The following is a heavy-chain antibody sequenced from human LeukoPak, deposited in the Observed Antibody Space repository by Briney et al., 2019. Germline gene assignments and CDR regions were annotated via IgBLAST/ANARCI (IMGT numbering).Heavy chain of an antibody. CDR1: GFTVSSNY. CDR3: ARDSRYSSAFH. J-gene: IGHJ4*02. Sequence: GGSLRLSCAASGFTVSSNYMSWVRQAPGKGLEWVANIKEDGSEKYYVDSVKGRFTVSRDNAKNSLYLQMSSLRAEDTAVYYCARDSRYSSAFHWGQGALVTVSS. V-gene: IGHV3-7*01. CDR2: IKEDGSEK. D-gene: IGHD5-18*01.